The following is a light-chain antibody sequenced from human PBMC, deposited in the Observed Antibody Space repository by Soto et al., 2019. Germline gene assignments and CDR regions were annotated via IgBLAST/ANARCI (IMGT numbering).Light chain of an antibody. V-gene: IGLV2-8*01. J-gene: IGLJ2*01. CDR2: EVS. CDR1: STDVGGHNY. CDR3: SSYAGNMNLV. Sequence: QSALTQPPSASGSPGQSVTISCTGSSTDVGGHNYVSWYQQFPGKAPKLIIFEVSTRPSGVPARFSGSKSVNTASLTISGLQAEDEADYYCSSYAGNMNLVFGGGTKLTVL.